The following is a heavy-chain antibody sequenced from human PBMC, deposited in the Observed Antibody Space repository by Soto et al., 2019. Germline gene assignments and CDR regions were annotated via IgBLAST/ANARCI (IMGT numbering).Heavy chain of an antibody. CDR2: ISYEGSHK. J-gene: IGHJ6*02. Sequence: QVQLVESGGGVDQPGGSLTLSCVASGFFFSSHGMYWVRQAPGRGLEWVALISYEGSHKYYVDSVKGRFTISRDNSKKTVYLHMTSLRPEDTALYYCAKDFELPDGDYYHYGMHVWGQGTTVSVSS. D-gene: IGHD1-1*01. CDR3: AKDFELPDGDYYHYGMHV. V-gene: IGHV3-30*18. CDR1: GFFFSSHG.